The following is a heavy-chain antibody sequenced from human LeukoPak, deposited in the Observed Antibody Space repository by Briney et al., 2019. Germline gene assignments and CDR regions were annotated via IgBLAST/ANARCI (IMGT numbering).Heavy chain of an antibody. Sequence: GGSLRLSCAASGFIFNSYWMHWVRQAPGKGLVWVSRMNTDGSLTNYADSVKGRFTISRDNAKNTLYLQMNSLRAEDTAVYYCAKDVDYSSYYYYMDVWGKGTTVTVSS. V-gene: IGHV3-74*01. CDR2: MNTDGSLT. CDR3: AKDVDYSSYYYYMDV. D-gene: IGHD2-15*01. CDR1: GFIFNSYW. J-gene: IGHJ6*03.